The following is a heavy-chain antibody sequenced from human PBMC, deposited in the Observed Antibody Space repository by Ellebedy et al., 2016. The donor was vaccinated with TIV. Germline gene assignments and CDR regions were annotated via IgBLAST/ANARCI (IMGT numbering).Heavy chain of an antibody. J-gene: IGHJ4*02. Sequence: GESLKISCAASGFTFSSYWMSWVRQAPGKGLQWVANIEQDGSDKYYVDSVKGRFTISRDNARNSLYLQMNSLRADDTAVYYCAAYSDSFYYWGQGTLVTVSS. CDR3: AAYSDSFYY. CDR2: IEQDGSDK. D-gene: IGHD1-26*01. V-gene: IGHV3-7*03. CDR1: GFTFSSYW.